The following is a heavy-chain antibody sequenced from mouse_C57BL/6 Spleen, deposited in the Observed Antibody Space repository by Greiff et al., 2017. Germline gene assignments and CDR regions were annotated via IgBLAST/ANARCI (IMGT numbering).Heavy chain of an antibody. Sequence: EVKLVESGGGLVKPGGSLKLSCAASGFTFSSYAMSWVRQTPEKRLEWVATISDGGSYTYYPDNVKGRFTISRDNAKNNLYLQMSHLKSEDTAMYYCARRGWDVWYFDVWGTGTTVTVSS. CDR3: ARRGWDVWYFDV. CDR2: ISDGGSYT. D-gene: IGHD4-1*01. J-gene: IGHJ1*03. V-gene: IGHV5-4*03. CDR1: GFTFSSYA.